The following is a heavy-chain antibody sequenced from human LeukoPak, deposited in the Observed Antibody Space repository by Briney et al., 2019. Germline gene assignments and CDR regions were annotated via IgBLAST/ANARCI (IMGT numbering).Heavy chain of an antibody. V-gene: IGHV5-51*01. Sequence: GESLKISCEGSGGSFTKFWIGWVRQMPGKGLEWMGFIYPGDSETKNSPSFQGQVTMSADKSISTAYLQWSSLKASDTAIYYCARLGLGSGSSCDYWGQGTLVIVSS. J-gene: IGHJ4*02. CDR3: ARLGLGSGSSCDY. D-gene: IGHD3-10*01. CDR1: GGSFTKFW. CDR2: IYPGDSET.